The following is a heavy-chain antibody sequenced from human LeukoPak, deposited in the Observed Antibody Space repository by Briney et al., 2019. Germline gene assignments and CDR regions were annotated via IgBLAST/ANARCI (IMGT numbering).Heavy chain of an antibody. CDR3: ARRHGDYVAFDY. D-gene: IGHD4-17*01. J-gene: IGHJ4*02. Sequence: ASVKVSCKASGYTFTGYYMHWVRQAPGQGLEWMGQINPNSGGTNYAQKFQGRVTMTRDTSISTAYMELSRLRSDDTAVYYCARRHGDYVAFDYWGQGTLVTVSS. V-gene: IGHV1-2*06. CDR1: GYTFTGYY. CDR2: INPNSGGT.